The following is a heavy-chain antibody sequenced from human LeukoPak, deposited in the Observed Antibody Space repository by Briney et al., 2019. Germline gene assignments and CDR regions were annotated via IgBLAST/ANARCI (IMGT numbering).Heavy chain of an antibody. J-gene: IGHJ4*02. CDR3: ARDGLTETTRDSDY. CDR2: ISNDGSNI. CDR1: GFTFSSYG. V-gene: IGHV3-30*03. Sequence: PGGSLRLSCAASGFTFSSYGMHWVRQAPGNGLEWVAVISNDGSNIYYADFVKGRFTISRDNAKNTLYLQMNSLTVEDTAVYYCARDGLTETTRDSDYWGQGTLVTVSS. D-gene: IGHD4-11*01.